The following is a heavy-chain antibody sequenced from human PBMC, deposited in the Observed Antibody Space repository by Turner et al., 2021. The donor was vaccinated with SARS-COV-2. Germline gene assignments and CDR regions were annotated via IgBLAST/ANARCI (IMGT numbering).Heavy chain of an antibody. CDR3: AREGWLLGAYDF. V-gene: IGHV3-7*01. J-gene: IGHJ4*02. CDR1: GFTFSSYW. D-gene: IGHD2-15*01. Sequence: EVQLVASGGGLVQPGGSLRLSCEASGFTFSSYWMNWIRQAPGKGLEWVANIKPDGIVEYYVDSMKGRFTSARDNPKNALYLQMNSLSADDTAMYYCAREGWLLGAYDFWGQGTLVTVSS. CDR2: IKPDGIVE.